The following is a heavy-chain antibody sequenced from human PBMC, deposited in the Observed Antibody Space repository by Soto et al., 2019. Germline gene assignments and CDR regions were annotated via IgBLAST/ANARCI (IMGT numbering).Heavy chain of an antibody. Sequence: ASVKVSCKAPGYTFTSYGISWVRQAPGQGLEWMGWISAYNGNTNYAQKLQGRVTMTTDTSTSTAYMELRSLRSDDTAVYYCARLQSGIAAAGTTYYYYYGMDVWGQRTTVTVSS. D-gene: IGHD6-13*01. J-gene: IGHJ6*02. CDR3: ARLQSGIAAAGTTYYYYYGMDV. CDR1: GYTFTSYG. CDR2: ISAYNGNT. V-gene: IGHV1-18*01.